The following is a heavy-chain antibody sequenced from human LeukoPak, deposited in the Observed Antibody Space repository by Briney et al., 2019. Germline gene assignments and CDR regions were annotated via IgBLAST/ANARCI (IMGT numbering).Heavy chain of an antibody. J-gene: IGHJ4*02. Sequence: SETLSLTCTVSGGSISSYYWSWIRQPPGKGLEWIGYIYYSGSTNYNPSLKSRVTISVDTSKNQFSLKLSSATAADTAVYYCARMVREYYFDYWGQGTLVTVSS. D-gene: IGHD3-10*01. CDR3: ARMVREYYFDY. V-gene: IGHV4-59*08. CDR1: GGSISSYY. CDR2: IYYSGST.